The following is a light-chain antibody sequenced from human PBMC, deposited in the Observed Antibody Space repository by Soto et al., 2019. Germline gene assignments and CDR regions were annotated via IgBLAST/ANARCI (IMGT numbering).Light chain of an antibody. J-gene: IGKJ1*01. CDR1: QSISSY. CDR2: AAS. Sequence: DIQMTQSPSSLSASVGDRVTITCRASQSISSYLNWYQQKPGKAPNLLIYAASSLRIGVPSRFSGSGSGTDFTLTISSLQPEDFATYYCQQSYSTPPWTFGQGTKVEIK. V-gene: IGKV1-39*01. CDR3: QQSYSTPPWT.